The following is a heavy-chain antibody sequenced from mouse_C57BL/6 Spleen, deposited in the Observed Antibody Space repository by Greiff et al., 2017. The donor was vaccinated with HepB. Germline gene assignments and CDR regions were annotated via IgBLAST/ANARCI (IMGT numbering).Heavy chain of an antibody. V-gene: IGHV5-17*01. CDR3: ARVEDYYGSRGYYAMDY. Sequence: EVKLMESGGGLVKPGGSLKLSCAASGFTFSDYGMHWVRQAPEKGLEWVAYISSGSSTIYYADTVKGRFTISRDNAKNTLFLQMTSLRSEDTAMYYCARVEDYYGSRGYYAMDYWGQGTSVTVSS. CDR1: GFTFSDYG. CDR2: ISSGSSTI. J-gene: IGHJ4*01. D-gene: IGHD1-1*01.